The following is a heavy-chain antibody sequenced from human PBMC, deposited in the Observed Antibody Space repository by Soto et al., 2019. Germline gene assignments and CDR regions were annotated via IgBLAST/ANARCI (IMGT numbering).Heavy chain of an antibody. J-gene: IGHJ3*02. CDR1: GFTFSSYA. Sequence: EVQLLESGGGLVQPGGSLRLSCAASGFTFSSYAMSWVRQAPGKGLEWVSAISGSGGSTYYADSVKGRFTISRDNSKNTLYLQMNSLRAEDTAVYYCAKFTGYTAMGARIPNAFDIWGQGTMVTVSS. V-gene: IGHV3-23*01. CDR3: AKFTGYTAMGARIPNAFDI. D-gene: IGHD5-18*01. CDR2: ISGSGGST.